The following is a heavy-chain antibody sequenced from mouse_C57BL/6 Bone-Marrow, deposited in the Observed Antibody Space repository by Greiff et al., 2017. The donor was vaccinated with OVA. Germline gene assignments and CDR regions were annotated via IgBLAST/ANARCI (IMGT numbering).Heavy chain of an antibody. CDR3: ARQKLGRDYAMDY. CDR1: GFSLTSYG. CDR2: IWSDGST. D-gene: IGHD4-1*01. V-gene: IGHV2-6-1*01. J-gene: IGHJ4*01. Sequence: VQGVESGPGLVAPSQSLSIPCTVSGFSLTSYGVHWVRQPPGKGLEWLVVIWSDGSTTYNSALKSRLSISKDNSKSQVFLKMNSLQTDDTAMYYCARQKLGRDYAMDYWGQGKSGTVSS.